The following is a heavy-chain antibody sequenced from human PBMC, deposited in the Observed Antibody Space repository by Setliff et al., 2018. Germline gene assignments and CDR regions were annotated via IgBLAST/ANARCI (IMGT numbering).Heavy chain of an antibody. CDR1: GDTFSTYA. CDR3: ARNMGMGQRDYFDY. V-gene: IGHV1-69*13. Sequence: RASVKVSCKASGDTFSTYAVNWVRQAPGQGLEWMRGIVPVFGTRSYAQKFQGRVTFTADDSATTTYMELSSLTSEDTAIYYCARNMGMGQRDYFDYWGRGTPVTVSS. CDR2: IVPVFGTR. D-gene: IGHD6-13*01. J-gene: IGHJ4*02.